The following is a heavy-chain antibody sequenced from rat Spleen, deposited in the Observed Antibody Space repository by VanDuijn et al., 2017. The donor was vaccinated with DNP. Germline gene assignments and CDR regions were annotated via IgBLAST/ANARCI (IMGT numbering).Heavy chain of an antibody. CDR1: GFTLKNYW. J-gene: IGHJ3*01. CDR3: ASGSYDGYKWFAY. D-gene: IGHD1-9*01. V-gene: IGHV5-31*01. Sequence: EVQLVESGGDLVQPGRSLKLSCVATGFTLKNYWMTWIRQVPGKGLEWFASITSSGSDTYYPDSVKGRFTISRNNAKNTLSLQMNSLRSEDTATYYCASGSYDGYKWFAYWGQGTLVTVSS. CDR2: ITSSGSDT.